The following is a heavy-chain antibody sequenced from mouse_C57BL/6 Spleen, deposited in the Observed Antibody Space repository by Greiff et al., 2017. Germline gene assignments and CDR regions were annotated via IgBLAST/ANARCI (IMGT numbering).Heavy chain of an antibody. Sequence: EVKLMESGPGLVKPSQSLSLTCSVTGYSITSGYYWNWIRQFPGNKLEWMGYISYDGSNNYNPSLKNRISITRDTSKNQFFLKLNSVTTEDTATYYCARATAQDTFAYWGQGTLVTVSA. J-gene: IGHJ3*01. CDR1: GYSITSGYY. CDR2: ISYDGSN. D-gene: IGHD3-2*02. V-gene: IGHV3-6*01. CDR3: ARATAQDTFAY.